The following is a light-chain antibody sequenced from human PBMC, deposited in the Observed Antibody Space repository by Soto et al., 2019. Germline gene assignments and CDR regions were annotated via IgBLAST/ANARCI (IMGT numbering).Light chain of an antibody. CDR2: GAS. Sequence: EIVLTQSPGTLSLSPGERATLSCRASQSVSSIYLAWYQQKPGQAPRLLIYGASSRATGIPDRFSGSGSGTDFTLTISRLEPEYFAVYYCQQYGSATLTFGGGTKVDIK. CDR1: QSVSSIY. CDR3: QQYGSATLT. J-gene: IGKJ4*01. V-gene: IGKV3-20*01.